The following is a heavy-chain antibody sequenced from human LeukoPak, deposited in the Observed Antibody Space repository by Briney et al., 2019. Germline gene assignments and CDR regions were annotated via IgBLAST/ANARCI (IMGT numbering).Heavy chain of an antibody. J-gene: IGHJ4*02. CDR1: GFTFSSYA. Sequence: GGSLRLSCAASGFTFSSYAMSWVRQAPVKGLEWVSAISGSDGTTYYADSVKGRFTISRDNSKNTLYLQMNSLRAEDTAVYYCAILTISPAYWGQGTLVTVSS. CDR2: ISGSDGTT. CDR3: AILTISPAY. V-gene: IGHV3-23*01. D-gene: IGHD3-3*01.